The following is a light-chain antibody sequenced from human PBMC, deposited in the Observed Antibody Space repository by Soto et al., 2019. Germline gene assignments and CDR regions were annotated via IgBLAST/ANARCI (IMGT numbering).Light chain of an antibody. V-gene: IGKV3-15*01. CDR2: GAS. J-gene: IGKJ2*01. Sequence: EIVMTQSPATLSVSPGERATLSCRASQSVSSNLAWYQQKPGQAPRLLIYGASTRATGIPDRFSGSGSGTEFTLTISSLQSEYFAVYDCQQYNNWPPYTFGQGTKLDIK. CDR1: QSVSSN. CDR3: QQYNNWPPYT.